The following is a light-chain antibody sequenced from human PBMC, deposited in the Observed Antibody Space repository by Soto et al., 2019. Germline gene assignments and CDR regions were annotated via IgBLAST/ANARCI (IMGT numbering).Light chain of an antibody. CDR1: QSISSY. CDR2: AAS. V-gene: IGKV1-39*01. J-gene: IGKJ3*01. CDR3: QQSYSTAT. Sequence: DIQMTQSPSSLSSSLGCRVTITFRASQSISSYLNWYQQKPGKAPKLLIYAASSLQSGVPSRFSGSGSGTDFTLTISSLQPEDFATYYCQQSYSTATFGPGTKVDIK.